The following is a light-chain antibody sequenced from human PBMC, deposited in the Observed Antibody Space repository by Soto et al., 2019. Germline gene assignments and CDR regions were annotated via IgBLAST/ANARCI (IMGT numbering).Light chain of an antibody. V-gene: IGKV3-20*01. CDR1: QSVSSSY. CDR3: QQYGRSPRT. CDR2: DAS. Sequence: EIVLTQSPGTLSLSPGERDTLSCRASQSVSSSYLAWYQQKPGQAPRLLMSDASTRATGIPDRFSGSGSGTDFTLTINRLEPEDFAVYYCQQYGRSPRTFGQGTKLEIK. J-gene: IGKJ2*02.